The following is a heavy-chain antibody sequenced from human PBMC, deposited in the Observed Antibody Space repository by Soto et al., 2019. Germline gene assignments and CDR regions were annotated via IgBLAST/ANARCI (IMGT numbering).Heavy chain of an antibody. Sequence: GGSLRPSCAGSGFTFSSYAMSWVRQAPGKGLEWVSGISGNDGSTYYADPVKGRFTISRENSKNTLYLQMNSLRAEDTAVYYSAKVKGDYRSSTYYYYMDVWGKGTTVTSP. CDR2: ISGNDGST. V-gene: IGHV3-23*01. D-gene: IGHD6-6*01. CDR1: GFTFSSYA. J-gene: IGHJ6*03. CDR3: AKVKGDYRSSTYYYYMDV.